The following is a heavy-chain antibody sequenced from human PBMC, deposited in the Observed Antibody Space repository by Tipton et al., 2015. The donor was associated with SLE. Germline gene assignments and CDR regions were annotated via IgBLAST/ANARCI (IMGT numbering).Heavy chain of an antibody. CDR1: GGSFSGYY. CDR2: IYYSGST. D-gene: IGHD2-21*02. J-gene: IGHJ4*02. V-gene: IGHV4-34*01. Sequence: TLSLTCAVYGGSFSGYYWSWIRQPPGKGLEWIGYIYYSGSTSYNPSLKSRVTISVNTSKNQFSLKLSSVTAADTAVYYCARDKGDSRDHWGQGTLVTVSS. CDR3: ARDKGDSRDH.